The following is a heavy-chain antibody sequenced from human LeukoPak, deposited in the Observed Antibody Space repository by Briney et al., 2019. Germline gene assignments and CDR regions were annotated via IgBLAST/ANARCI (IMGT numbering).Heavy chain of an antibody. CDR3: SRGADSYGLAEFDY. CDR1: GYTFTSNH. Sequence: ASVKVSCRAFGYTFTSNHMHWVRQAPGQGPEWMGVISPSGGSTTYAQKFQGRVTLTRDMSTSTDYLELSSLRSEDTAVYYCSRGADSYGLAEFDYWGQGTLVTVSS. V-gene: IGHV1-46*01. CDR2: ISPSGGST. D-gene: IGHD5-18*01. J-gene: IGHJ4*02.